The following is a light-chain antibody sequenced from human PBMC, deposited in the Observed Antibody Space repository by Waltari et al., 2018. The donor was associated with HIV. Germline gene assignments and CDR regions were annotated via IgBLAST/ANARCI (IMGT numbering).Light chain of an antibody. J-gene: IGKJ1*01. CDR1: QDIRNY. CDR2: AAF. CDR3: QQYDDLPRT. V-gene: IGKV1-33*01. Sequence: DIQMTQSPSSLSASEGDRVTITCQASQDIRNYLNWFQQKPGKAPKFLIYAAFNLETGVPSRFRGSGSGTEFTFTISSLQPEDIATYYCQQYDDLPRTFGQVTKVETK.